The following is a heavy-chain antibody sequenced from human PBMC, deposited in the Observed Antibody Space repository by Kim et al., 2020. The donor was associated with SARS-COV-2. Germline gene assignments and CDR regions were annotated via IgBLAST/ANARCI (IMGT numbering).Heavy chain of an antibody. CDR1: GGSINFYY. CDR3: ARLKGSGRKNWFDP. D-gene: IGHD3-10*01. J-gene: IGHJ5*02. Sequence: SETLSLTCSVSGGSINFYYWSWIRQPPVKGLEWIGYIYYSGSTNYNPSLKSRVTISVDTSKNQFSLKLSSMTAADTAVYYCARLKGSGRKNWFDPWGQGTLVTVSS. V-gene: IGHV4-59*08. CDR2: IYYSGST.